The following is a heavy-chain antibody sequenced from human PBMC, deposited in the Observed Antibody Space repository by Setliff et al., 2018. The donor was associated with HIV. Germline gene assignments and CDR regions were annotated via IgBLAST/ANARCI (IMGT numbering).Heavy chain of an antibody. J-gene: IGHJ4*02. V-gene: IGHV4-39*07. Sequence: SETLSLTCTVSGGSISSNNYYWGWIRQPQGKGREWIVSIYYSGSTYYNPSLKSRVTISLDTSKNKFSLNLSSVTAADTAVYYCAREPDSIPYDYLGQGTQVTVSS. CDR3: AREPDSIPYDY. CDR2: IYYSGST. D-gene: IGHD4-4*01. CDR1: GGSISSNNYY.